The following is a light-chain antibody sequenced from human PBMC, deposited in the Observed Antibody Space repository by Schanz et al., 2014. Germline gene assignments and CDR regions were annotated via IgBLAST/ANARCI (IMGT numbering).Light chain of an antibody. Sequence: SYELTQPPSVSVLPGQTARITCAGDALPRRYAYWYQQKSGQAPVMVIYEDSKRPSAIPERFSGSSSGTMATLTISGAQVEDEADYYCYSTDNSGDHRGVFGGGTKLTVL. CDR3: YSTDNSGDHRGV. CDR1: ALPRRY. J-gene: IGLJ2*01. CDR2: EDS. V-gene: IGLV3-10*01.